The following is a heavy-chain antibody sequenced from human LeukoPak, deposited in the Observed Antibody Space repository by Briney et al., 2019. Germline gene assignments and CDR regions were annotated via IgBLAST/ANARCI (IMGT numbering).Heavy chain of an antibody. D-gene: IGHD4-17*01. CDR3: ARAHDYGDYKNWFDP. J-gene: IGHJ5*02. CDR1: GVSITSDH. CDR2: IYFSGNT. Sequence: SETLSLTCTVSGVSITSDHWSWIRQPPGKGLEWIGYIYFSGNTNYNPSLKSRVTISVDTSKKRFSLKLRSVTAADTAVYYCARAHDYGDYKNWFDPWGQGALVTVSS. V-gene: IGHV4-59*01.